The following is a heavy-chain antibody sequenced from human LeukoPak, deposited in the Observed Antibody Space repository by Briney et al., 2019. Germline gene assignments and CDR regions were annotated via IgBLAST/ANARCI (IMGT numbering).Heavy chain of an antibody. CDR2: ISAYNGNT. Sequence: ASVKVSCKASGYTFTSYGISWVRQAPGQGLEWMGWISAYNGNTNYAQKLQGRVTMTTDTSTSIAYMELRSLRSDDTAVYYCARERDGYSNLYYFDCWGQGTLVTVSS. J-gene: IGHJ4*02. D-gene: IGHD5-24*01. CDR3: ARERDGYSNLYYFDC. V-gene: IGHV1-18*01. CDR1: GYTFTSYG.